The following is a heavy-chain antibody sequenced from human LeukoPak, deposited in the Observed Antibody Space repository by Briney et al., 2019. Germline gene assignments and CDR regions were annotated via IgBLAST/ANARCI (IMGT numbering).Heavy chain of an antibody. CDR2: IYYSGST. CDR3: ARVLKVEAGHWFDP. J-gene: IGHJ5*02. Sequence: PSETLSLTCTVSGGSISSYYWSWIRQPPGKGLEWIGYIYYSGSTNYNPSLKSRVTISVDTSKNQFSLKLSSLTAADTAAYSCARVLKVEAGHWFDPWGQGTLVTVSS. V-gene: IGHV4-59*01. CDR1: GGSISSYY.